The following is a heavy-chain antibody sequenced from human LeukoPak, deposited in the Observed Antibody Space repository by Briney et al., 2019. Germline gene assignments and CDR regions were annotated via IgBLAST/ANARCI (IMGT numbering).Heavy chain of an antibody. J-gene: IGHJ4*02. CDR2: ISYDGTSK. CDR3: ARDWNSGNYPGVHFDY. Sequence: PGGSLRLSCAASGFTFHTYAMHWVRQAPGKGLDWVTLISYDGTSKYYADSVKGRFTISRDNSRNTLFLQMDNLRDEDTAVYYCARDWNSGNYPGVHFDYWGQGTLVTVSS. V-gene: IGHV3-30-3*01. D-gene: IGHD1-26*01. CDR1: GFTFHTYA.